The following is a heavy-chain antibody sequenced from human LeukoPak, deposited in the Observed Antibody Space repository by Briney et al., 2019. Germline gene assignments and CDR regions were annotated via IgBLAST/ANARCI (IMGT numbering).Heavy chain of an antibody. D-gene: IGHD2-15*01. CDR1: GFTFSSYA. J-gene: IGHJ5*02. CDR3: AKSSTSSEVAAGFDP. CDR2: ISGSGGST. Sequence: GSLRLSCAASGFTFSSYAMSWVRQAPGKGLEWVSAISGSGGSTNYADSVKGRFTISRDNSKNTLYLQMNSLRAEDTAVYYCAKSSTSSEVAAGFDPWGQGTLVTVSS. V-gene: IGHV3-23*01.